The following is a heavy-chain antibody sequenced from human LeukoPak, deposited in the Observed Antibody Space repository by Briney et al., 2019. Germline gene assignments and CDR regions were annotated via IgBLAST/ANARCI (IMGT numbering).Heavy chain of an antibody. CDR3: ARDSDAPGDY. J-gene: IGHJ4*02. CDR2: ISYDGSNK. V-gene: IGHV3-30*03. CDR1: GFTFSSCS. Sequence: GGSLRLSCAASGFTFSSCSMNWVRQAPGKGLEWVAVISYDGSNKYYADSVKGRFTISRDNSKNTLYLQMNSLRAEDTAVYYCARDSDAPGDYWGQGTLVTVSS.